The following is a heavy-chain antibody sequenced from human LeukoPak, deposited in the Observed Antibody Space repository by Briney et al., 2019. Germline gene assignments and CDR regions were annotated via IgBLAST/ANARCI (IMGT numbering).Heavy chain of an antibody. CDR3: VRGAEKAGVDY. CDR2: LSTDGSYT. J-gene: IGHJ4*02. CDR1: GFTFSSYW. Sequence: GGSLRLPCTASGFTFSSYWMHWVRQAPGRGLVWVSCLSTDGSYTNYADSVKGRFTISRDNAKNTLYLQMNSLRVEDTAVYYCVRGAEKAGVDYWGQGALVTVSA. D-gene: IGHD5-24*01. V-gene: IGHV3-74*01.